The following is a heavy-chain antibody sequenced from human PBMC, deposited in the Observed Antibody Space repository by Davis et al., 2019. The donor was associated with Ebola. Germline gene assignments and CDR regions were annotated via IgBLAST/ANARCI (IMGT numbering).Heavy chain of an antibody. D-gene: IGHD1-26*01. CDR1: GDSVSSNSAA. V-gene: IGHV6-1*01. CDR2: TYYRSKWYN. Sequence: SETLSLTCAISGDSVSSNSAAWNWIRQSPSGGLEWLGRTYYRSKWYNDYAVSVKSRITINPDTSKNQFSLQLNSVTPEDTAVYYCARRVWESTDWYFDFWSRGTLATVSS. J-gene: IGHJ2*01. CDR3: ARRVWESTDWYFDF.